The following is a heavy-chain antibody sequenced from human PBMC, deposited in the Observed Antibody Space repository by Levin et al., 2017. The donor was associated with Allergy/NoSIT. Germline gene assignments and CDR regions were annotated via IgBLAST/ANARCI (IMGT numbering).Heavy chain of an antibody. D-gene: IGHD4-17*01. V-gene: IGHV3-53*01. J-gene: IGHJ4*02. Sequence: GGSLRLSCVASGFTINNNYMSWVRQAPGKGLEWVSVIYSGGSTYYADSVKGRFTISRDSSKNTLYLQMNSLRAEDTAVYYCARGNTVTTSGYWGQGTLVTVSS. CDR2: IYSGGST. CDR1: GFTINNNY. CDR3: ARGNTVTTSGY.